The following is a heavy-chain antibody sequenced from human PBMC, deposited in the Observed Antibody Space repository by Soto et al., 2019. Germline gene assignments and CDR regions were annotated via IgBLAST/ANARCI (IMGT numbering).Heavy chain of an antibody. Sequence: SETLSLTCTVSGGSISSYYWSWIRQPAGKGLEWIGRIYTSGSTNYNPSLKSRVTMSVDTSKNQFSLKLSSVTAADTAVYYCARDPYYYDSSGYHESRYFDLWGRGTLVTVSS. D-gene: IGHD3-22*01. CDR2: IYTSGST. CDR3: ARDPYYYDSSGYHESRYFDL. CDR1: GGSISSYY. V-gene: IGHV4-4*07. J-gene: IGHJ2*01.